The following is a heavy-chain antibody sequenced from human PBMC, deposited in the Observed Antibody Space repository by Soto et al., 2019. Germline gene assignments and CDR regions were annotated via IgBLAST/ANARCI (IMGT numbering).Heavy chain of an antibody. CDR2: ISSSSSAI. V-gene: IGHV3-48*01. Sequence: EVQLVESGGGLVQPGGSLRLSCAASGFTFSSYSMNWVRQAPGKGLEWVSYISSSSSAIYYADSVKGRFTISRDNAKNSLSLQMNSLRAEDRVVYYCARGGGGGIAVAGLFDYWGQGTLVTVSS. J-gene: IGHJ4*02. D-gene: IGHD6-19*01. CDR1: GFTFSSYS. CDR3: ARGGGGGIAVAGLFDY.